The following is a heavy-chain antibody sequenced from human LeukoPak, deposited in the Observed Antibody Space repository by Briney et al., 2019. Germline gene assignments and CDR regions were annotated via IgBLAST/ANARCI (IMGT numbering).Heavy chain of an antibody. J-gene: IGHJ5*02. CDR3: ARRRVLLWFGFDP. Sequence: SETLSLTCTVSGGSISSSNYYWSWIRQPAGKALEWVGRIYPSGSTNYNPSLKSRVTISVDTSKNQFSLKLSSVTAADTAVYYCARRRVLLWFGFDPWGQGTLVTVSS. D-gene: IGHD3-10*01. V-gene: IGHV4-61*02. CDR2: IYPSGST. CDR1: GGSISSSNYY.